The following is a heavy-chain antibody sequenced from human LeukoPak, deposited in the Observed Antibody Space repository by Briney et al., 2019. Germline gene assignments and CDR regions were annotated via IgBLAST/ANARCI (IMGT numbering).Heavy chain of an antibody. CDR3: ARHIGGYYFDY. Sequence: SETLSLTCTVSGGSISSYYWSWIRQHPGKGLEWIGYIYYSGSTNYNPSLKSRVTISVDTSKNQFSLKLSSVTAADTAVYYCARHIGGYYFDYWGQGTLVTVSS. CDR2: IYYSGST. CDR1: GGSISSYY. J-gene: IGHJ4*02. D-gene: IGHD3-16*01. V-gene: IGHV4-59*08.